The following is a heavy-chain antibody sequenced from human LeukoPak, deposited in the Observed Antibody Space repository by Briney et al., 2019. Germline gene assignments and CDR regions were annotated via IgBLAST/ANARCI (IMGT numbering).Heavy chain of an antibody. CDR2: IGTAGDT. D-gene: IGHD4-17*01. V-gene: IGHV3-13*01. CDR1: GFTFSSYD. J-gene: IGHJ3*02. CDR3: ARVMNDYGDFDDAFDI. Sequence: GGSLRLSCAASGFTFSSYDMHWVRQTTGKGLEWVSGIGTAGDTYYPGSVKGRFTISRENAKNSLYLQMNSLRAGDTAVYYCARVMNDYGDFDDAFDIWGQGTMVTVSS.